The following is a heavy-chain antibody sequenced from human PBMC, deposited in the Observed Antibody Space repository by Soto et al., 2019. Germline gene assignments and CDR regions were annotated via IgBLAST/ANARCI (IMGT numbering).Heavy chain of an antibody. CDR3: ARDLGYSDFGVHY. CDR1: GYTFTNSG. CDR2: IRVNNGDT. D-gene: IGHD5-18*01. Sequence: GASVKVSCKASGYTFTNSGFSWVRQAPGQGLEWVGWIRVNNGDTHYAQKLQGRVTMTTDTSTSTAFMELTSLRSDDTAVYYCARDLGYSDFGVHYWGQGTLVTVSS. V-gene: IGHV1-18*01. J-gene: IGHJ4*02.